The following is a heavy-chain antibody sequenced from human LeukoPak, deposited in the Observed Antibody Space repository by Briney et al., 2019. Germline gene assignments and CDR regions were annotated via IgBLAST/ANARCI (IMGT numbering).Heavy chain of an antibody. J-gene: IGHJ4*02. CDR2: FDPEDGET. D-gene: IGHD3-22*01. V-gene: IGHV1-24*01. CDR3: ATDYYDSSGYGNFDY. CDR1: GYTLTELS. Sequence: ASVKVSCKVSGYTLTELSMHWVRQAPGKGLEWMRGFDPEDGETIYAQKFQGRVTMTEDTSTDTAYMELSSLRSEDTAVYYCATDYYDSSGYGNFDYWGQGTLVTVSS.